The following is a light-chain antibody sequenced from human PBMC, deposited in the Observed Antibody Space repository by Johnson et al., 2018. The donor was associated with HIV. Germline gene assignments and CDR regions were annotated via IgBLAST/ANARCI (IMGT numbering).Light chain of an antibody. CDR1: SSNIGDNY. J-gene: IGLJ1*01. CDR3: GTWDSSLSAGFYV. Sequence: QSVLTQSPSVSAAPGQKVTISCSGSSSNIGDNYVSWYQQLPGTAPKVLIYENNERPSGIPDRFSGSMSGTSATLGITGLQTGDEADYYCGTWDSSLSAGFYVFGTGTKVTVL. CDR2: ENN. V-gene: IGLV1-51*02.